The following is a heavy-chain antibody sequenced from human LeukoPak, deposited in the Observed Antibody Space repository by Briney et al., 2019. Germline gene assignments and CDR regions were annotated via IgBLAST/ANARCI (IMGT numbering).Heavy chain of an antibody. CDR1: GFTFSRYS. D-gene: IGHD6-13*01. Sequence: GGSLRLSCAASGFTFSRYSMNWVRQAPGKGLEWVSYISSSSSTIYYADSVKGRFTISRDNAKNSLSLQVNSLRADDTAVYYCARVGSIAAAGTPDYWGQGTLVTVSS. J-gene: IGHJ4*02. CDR3: ARVGSIAAAGTPDY. CDR2: ISSSSSTI. V-gene: IGHV3-48*01.